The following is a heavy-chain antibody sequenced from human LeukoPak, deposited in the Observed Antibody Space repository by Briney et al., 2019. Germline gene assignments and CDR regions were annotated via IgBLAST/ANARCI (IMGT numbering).Heavy chain of an antibody. CDR3: AKDGATTWFGEAT. V-gene: IGHV3-30*18. CDR2: ISPDGRDK. J-gene: IGHJ5*02. Sequence: GGSLRLSCAASGFTFSRYGMQWVRQAPGKGLEWVALISPDGRDKYYGDSVKGRFTISRDNSKNTLYLQMNSPRAEDTAVYYCAKDGATTWFGEATWGQGTPVTVSS. CDR1: GFTFSRYG. D-gene: IGHD3-10*01.